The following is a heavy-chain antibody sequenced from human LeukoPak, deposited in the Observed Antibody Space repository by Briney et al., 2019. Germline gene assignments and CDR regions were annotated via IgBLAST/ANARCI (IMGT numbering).Heavy chain of an antibody. CDR2: ISGSGGST. J-gene: IGHJ4*02. CDR3: AKDSSGRGYYGSGSVWAPREATFNYFDY. CDR1: GFTFSSYA. Sequence: GGSLRLSCAASGFTFSSYAMSWVRQAPGKGLEWVSAISGSGGSTYYADSVKGRFTISRDNSKNTLYLQMNSLRAEDTAVYYCAKDSSGRGYYGSGSVWAPREATFNYFDYWGQGTLVTVSS. V-gene: IGHV3-23*01. D-gene: IGHD3-10*01.